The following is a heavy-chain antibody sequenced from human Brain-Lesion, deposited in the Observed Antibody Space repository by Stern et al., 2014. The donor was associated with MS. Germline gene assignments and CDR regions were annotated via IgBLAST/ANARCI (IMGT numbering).Heavy chain of an antibody. D-gene: IGHD3-3*01. CDR3: ARDQRGITIFGVVTDYYYLGMDV. Sequence: QMQLVQSGAEVKKPGASVKVSCKTSGYIFTGYYIHWVRQAPGQGLEWMAWINPNTGGTKYAQKFQGRVTMSRDKSISTAYVELSSLTSDDTAVYYCARDQRGITIFGVVTDYYYLGMDVWGQGTTVTVSS. V-gene: IGHV1-2*02. CDR1: GYIFTGYY. J-gene: IGHJ6*02. CDR2: INPNTGGT.